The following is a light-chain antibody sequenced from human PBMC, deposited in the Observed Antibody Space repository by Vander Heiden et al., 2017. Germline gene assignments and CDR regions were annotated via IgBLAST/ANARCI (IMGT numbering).Light chain of an antibody. Sequence: DIVMTQSPDSLSVSLGERATINCKSSQSVLYSSNNKNYLAWYQQKPGQPPKLLIYWASNREYGVPDRFSGSGSGTDFTLTSSSLQDEDVAVYYWQQDYSTRTFGQGTKVEIK. CDR2: WAS. V-gene: IGKV4-1*01. CDR3: QQDYSTRT. CDR1: QSVLYSSNNKNY. J-gene: IGKJ1*01.